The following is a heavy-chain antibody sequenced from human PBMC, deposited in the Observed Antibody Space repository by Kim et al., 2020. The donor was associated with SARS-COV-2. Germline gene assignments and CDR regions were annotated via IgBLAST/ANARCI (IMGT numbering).Heavy chain of an antibody. CDR3: ARGGGIDY. CDR2: SSTI. D-gene: IGHD3-16*01. J-gene: IGHJ4*02. V-gene: IGHV3-48*02. Sequence: SSTIYYGDSVKGRFTISRDNAKNSLYLKMNSLRDEDTAVYYCARGGGIDYWGQGTLVTVSS.